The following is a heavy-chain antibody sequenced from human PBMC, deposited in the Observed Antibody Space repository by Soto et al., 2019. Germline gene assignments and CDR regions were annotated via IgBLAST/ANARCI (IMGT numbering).Heavy chain of an antibody. CDR2: TYYRSKWYN. CDR3: ARENVQIVLMVYATAFDI. Sequence: QSQTLSLTCAISGDSVSSNSAAWNWIRQSPSRGLEWLGRTYYRSKWYNDYAVSVKSRITINPDTSKNQFSLQLNSVTPEDTAVYYCARENVQIVLMVYATAFDIWGQGTMVTVSS. D-gene: IGHD2-8*01. J-gene: IGHJ3*02. CDR1: GDSVSSNSAA. V-gene: IGHV6-1*01.